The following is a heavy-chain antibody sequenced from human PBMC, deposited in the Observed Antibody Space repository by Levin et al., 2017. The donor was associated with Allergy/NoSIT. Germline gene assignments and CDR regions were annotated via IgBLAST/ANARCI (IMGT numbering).Heavy chain of an antibody. Sequence: GESLKISCAASGFTVSSNYMSWVRQAPGKGLEWVSVIYSGGSTYYADSVKGRFTISRDNSKNTLYLQMNSLRAEDTAVYYCARDDSSGYSTRGAFDIWGQGTMVTVSS. V-gene: IGHV3-53*01. D-gene: IGHD3-22*01. CDR3: ARDDSSGYSTRGAFDI. J-gene: IGHJ3*02. CDR1: GFTVSSNY. CDR2: IYSGGST.